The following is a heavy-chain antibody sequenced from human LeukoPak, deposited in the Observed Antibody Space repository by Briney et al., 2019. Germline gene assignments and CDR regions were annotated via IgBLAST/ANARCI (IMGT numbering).Heavy chain of an antibody. CDR3: ARDYYDSSGYYVYYYYYGMDV. J-gene: IGHJ6*02. CDR2: INAGNGNT. D-gene: IGHD3-22*01. Sequence: ASVKVSCKASGYTLTSYAMHWVRQAPGQRLEWMGWINAGNGNTKYSQKFQGRVTITRDTSASTAYMELSSLRSEDTAVYYCARDYYDSSGYYVYYYYYGMDVWGQGTTVTVSS. V-gene: IGHV1-3*01. CDR1: GYTLTSYA.